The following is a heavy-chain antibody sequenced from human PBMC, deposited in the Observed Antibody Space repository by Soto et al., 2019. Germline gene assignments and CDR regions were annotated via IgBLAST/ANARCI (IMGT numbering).Heavy chain of an antibody. V-gene: IGHV4-34*01. CDR2: INHSGST. J-gene: IGHJ1*01. CDR3: ANLYCSSTSCYLYFQH. D-gene: IGHD2-2*01. Sequence: QVQLQQWGAGLLKPSETLSLTCAVYGGSFSGYYWSWIRQPPGKGLEWIGEINHSGSTNYNPSLKSRVTISVDTSKNQFSLMLSSVTAADTAVYYCANLYCSSTSCYLYFQHWGQGTLVTVSS. CDR1: GGSFSGYY.